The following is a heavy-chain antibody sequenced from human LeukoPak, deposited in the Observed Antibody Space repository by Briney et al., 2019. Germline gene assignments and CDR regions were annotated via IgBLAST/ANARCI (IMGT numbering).Heavy chain of an antibody. CDR1: PFTFSNHW. V-gene: IGHV3-74*01. CDR3: VRDGMVIPYAFDI. D-gene: IGHD2-21*01. J-gene: IGHJ3*02. CDR2: ISSDGSRT. Sequence: PGGSLRLSCPACPFTFSNHWMHWVRQAPGKGLVWVSDISSDGSRTFYADSVKGRFIISRDNAKNTVYLQMNSLRAEDTAVYYCVRDGMVIPYAFDIWGQGTMVTVS.